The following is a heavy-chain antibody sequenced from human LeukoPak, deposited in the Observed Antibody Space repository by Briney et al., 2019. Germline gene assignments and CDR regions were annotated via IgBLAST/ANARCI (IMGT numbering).Heavy chain of an antibody. V-gene: IGHV3-30-3*01. J-gene: IGHJ4*02. Sequence: PGMSLRLSCAASGFTLSKSNVHWVRQAPGKGLEWVALISNDGNSKDYADSVKGRFTLSGDNSKTTVYLQMNSLRAEDTAVYYCARDSLLWFGELIDYWGQGTLVTVSS. CDR1: GFTLSKSN. CDR3: ARDSLLWFGELIDY. D-gene: IGHD3-10*01. CDR2: ISNDGNSK.